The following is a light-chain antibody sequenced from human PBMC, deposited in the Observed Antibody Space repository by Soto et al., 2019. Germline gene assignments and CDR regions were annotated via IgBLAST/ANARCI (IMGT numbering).Light chain of an antibody. Sequence: ELVFTQSPGTLSLSPEERATLSCRASQSVSNNYLAWYQQKPGQAPRLLIYGASNRATGIPGRFSGSGSGTDFTLTISRLEPEDFAVYYCQQYGSSGTFGQGTKVEI. CDR1: QSVSNNY. CDR2: GAS. J-gene: IGKJ1*01. V-gene: IGKV3-20*01. CDR3: QQYGSSGT.